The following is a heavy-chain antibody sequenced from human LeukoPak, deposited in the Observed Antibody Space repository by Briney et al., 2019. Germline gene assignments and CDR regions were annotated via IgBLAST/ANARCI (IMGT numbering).Heavy chain of an antibody. V-gene: IGHV4-39*01. Sequence: PSETLSLTCTVSGGSISSSSYYWGWLRQPPGKGLEWIGSIYYSGSTYYNPSLKSRVTISVDTSKDQFSLKLSSVTAADTAVYYCARLGWNSGFDYWGQGTLVTVSS. J-gene: IGHJ4*02. CDR3: ARLGWNSGFDY. D-gene: IGHD1-7*01. CDR2: IYYSGST. CDR1: GGSISSSSYY.